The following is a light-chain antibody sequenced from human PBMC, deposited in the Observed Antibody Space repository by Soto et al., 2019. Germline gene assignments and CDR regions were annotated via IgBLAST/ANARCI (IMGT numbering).Light chain of an antibody. J-gene: IGLJ1*01. CDR2: EVN. CDR1: SSDVGGYNY. V-gene: IGLV2-14*01. CDR3: TSYTITSSLDV. Sequence: QSVLTQPASVSGSPGQSITISCTGTSSDVGGYNYVSWYQQHPGKAPKLMIYEVNNRPSGVSNRFSGSKSGNTAPLTISGLQAEDEADYYCTSYTITSSLDVFGTGTKVTVL.